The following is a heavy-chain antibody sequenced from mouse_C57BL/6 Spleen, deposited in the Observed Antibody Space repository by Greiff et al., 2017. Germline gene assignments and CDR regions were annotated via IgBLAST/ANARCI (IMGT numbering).Heavy chain of an antibody. CDR1: GYAFTNYL. Sequence: VKLMESGAELVRPGTSVKVSCKASGYAFTNYLIEWVKQRPGQGLEWIGVINPGSGGTNYNEKFKGKATLTADKSSSTAYMQLSSLTSEDSAVYFCARGPRGVWYLDYWGQGTTLTVSS. D-gene: IGHD2-10*02. CDR2: INPGSGGT. CDR3: ARGPRGVWYLDY. J-gene: IGHJ2*01. V-gene: IGHV1-54*01.